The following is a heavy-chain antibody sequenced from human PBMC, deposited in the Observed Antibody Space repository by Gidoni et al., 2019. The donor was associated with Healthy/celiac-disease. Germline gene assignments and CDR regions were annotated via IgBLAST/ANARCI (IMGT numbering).Heavy chain of an antibody. CDR3: ARHPKGIAARPFWIDY. D-gene: IGHD6-6*01. V-gene: IGHV5-51*01. J-gene: IGHJ4*02. CDR2: IYPGDSDT. Sequence: EVQRVQSGAEGKKPGESLKIACKGSGDSFTSYWIGWVRQIPGKGLEWMAIIYPGDSDTRYSPSFQGQVTISADNSISTAYLQWSSLKASDTAMYYCARHPKGIAARPFWIDYWGQGTLVTVSS. CDR1: GDSFTSYW.